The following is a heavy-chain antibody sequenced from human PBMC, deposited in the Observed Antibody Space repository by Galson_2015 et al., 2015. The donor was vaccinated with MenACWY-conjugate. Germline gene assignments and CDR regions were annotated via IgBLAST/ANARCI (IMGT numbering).Heavy chain of an antibody. J-gene: IGHJ6*03. CDR3: ARAISIRSSGNFPPDHMDV. D-gene: IGHD3-10*01. V-gene: IGHV3-53*01. Sequence: SLRLSCAAPGFTVSSNYMSWVRQAPGKGLECVSVIYSGGSTYYTDSVKGRFTISRDNSKNTVHLQMNSLRVEDTAVYYCARAISIRSSGNFPPDHMDVWGKGTTVTVAS. CDR2: IYSGGST. CDR1: GFTVSSNY.